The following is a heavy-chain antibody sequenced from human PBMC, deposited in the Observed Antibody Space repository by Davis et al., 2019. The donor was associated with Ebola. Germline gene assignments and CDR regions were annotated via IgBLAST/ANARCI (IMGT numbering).Heavy chain of an antibody. Sequence: AASVKVSCKASGGTFSSYAISWVRQAPGQGLEWMGWMNPNSGNTGYAQKFQGRVTITRDTSASTAYMELSSLRSEDTAVYYCARDYYGSSWAFDYWGQGTLVTVSS. CDR3: ARDYYGSSWAFDY. CDR2: MNPNSGNT. D-gene: IGHD3-10*01. CDR1: GGTFSSYA. V-gene: IGHV1-8*03. J-gene: IGHJ4*02.